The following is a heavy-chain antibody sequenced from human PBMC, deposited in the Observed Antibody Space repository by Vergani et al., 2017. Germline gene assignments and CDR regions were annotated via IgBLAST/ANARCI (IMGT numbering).Heavy chain of an antibody. CDR2: IYYSGST. CDR1: GGSISSGDYY. J-gene: IGHJ5*02. D-gene: IGHD3-10*01. Sequence: QVQLQESGPGLVKPSQTLSLTCTVSGGSISSGDYYWSWIRQPPGKGLEWIGYIYYSGSTYYNPSLKSRVTISVDTSKNQFSLKLSSVTAADTAVYYCAREKRFGELSNWFDPWCQGTLVTVSS. V-gene: IGHV4-30-4*08. CDR3: AREKRFGELSNWFDP.